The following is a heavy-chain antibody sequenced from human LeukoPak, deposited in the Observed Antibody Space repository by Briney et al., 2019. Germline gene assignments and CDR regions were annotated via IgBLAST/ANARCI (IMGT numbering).Heavy chain of an antibody. CDR1: GFTFSDYY. V-gene: IGHV3-11*04. J-gene: IGHJ6*02. CDR2: ISSSGSTI. CDR3: ARGLPNYYGMDV. Sequence: GGSLRLSCAASGFTFSDYYMSWIRQAPGKGLEWVSYISSSGSTIYYADSVKGRFTISRDNAKNTVYLQMNSLRTEDTAVYYCARGLPNYYGMDVWGQGTTVTVSS.